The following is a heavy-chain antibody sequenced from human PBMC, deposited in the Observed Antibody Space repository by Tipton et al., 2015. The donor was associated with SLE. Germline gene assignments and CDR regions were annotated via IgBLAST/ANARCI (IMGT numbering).Heavy chain of an antibody. CDR3: ARLAQSRLVDH. V-gene: IGHV4-59*12. CDR2: LFFIGKT. Sequence: LRLSCTVSGGSISNYYWSWIRQTPGKGLEWIGTLFFIGKTFYNPSLKSRVTISIDTPKNQFSLNVNSLTAADTAVYYCARLAQSRLVDHWGQGTLVTVSS. CDR1: GGSISNYY. J-gene: IGHJ4*02.